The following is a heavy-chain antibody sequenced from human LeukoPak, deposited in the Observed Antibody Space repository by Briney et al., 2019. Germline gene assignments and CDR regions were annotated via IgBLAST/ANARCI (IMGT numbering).Heavy chain of an antibody. CDR1: GYTFTSYY. CDR3: ARHIVVVPAAKNDAFDI. J-gene: IGHJ3*02. D-gene: IGHD2-2*01. CDR2: INPSGGST. V-gene: IGHV1-46*01. Sequence: GASVKVSCKASGYTFTSYYMHWVRQAPGQGLEWMGIINPSGGSTSYAQKFQGRVTMTRDTSTSTVYMELSSLRSGDTAVYYCARHIVVVPAAKNDAFDIWGQGTMVTVSS.